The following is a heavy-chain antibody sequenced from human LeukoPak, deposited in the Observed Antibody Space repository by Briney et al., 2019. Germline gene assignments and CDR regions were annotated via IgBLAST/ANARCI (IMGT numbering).Heavy chain of an antibody. D-gene: IGHD4-17*01. Sequence: PSETLSLTCAVYGGSFSGYYWSWIRQPPGKGREWIGEINHSGSTNYNPSLKSRVTISVDTSKNQFSLKLSSVTAADTAVYYCARRYGDYFYYYYYMDVWGKGTTVTISS. J-gene: IGHJ6*03. CDR1: GGSFSGYY. CDR3: ARRYGDYFYYYYYMDV. V-gene: IGHV4-34*01. CDR2: INHSGST.